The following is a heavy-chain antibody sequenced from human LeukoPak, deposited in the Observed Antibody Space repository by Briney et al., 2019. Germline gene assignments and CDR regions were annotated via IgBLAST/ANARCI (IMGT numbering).Heavy chain of an antibody. CDR1: GFIFSNYG. CDR2: IWYDGSKK. CDR3: ARVYSSGWADFDY. J-gene: IGHJ4*02. V-gene: IGHV3-33*01. D-gene: IGHD6-19*01. Sequence: GGSLRLSCAASGFIFSNYGMHWVRQAPAKGLEWVAVIWYDGSKKYYADSVKGRFTISRDDSKNTLYLQMNSLRAEDTAVYYCARVYSSGWADFDYWGQGTLVTVSS.